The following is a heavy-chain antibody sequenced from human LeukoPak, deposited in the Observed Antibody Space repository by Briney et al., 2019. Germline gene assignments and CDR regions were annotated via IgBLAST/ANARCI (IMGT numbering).Heavy chain of an antibody. D-gene: IGHD3-10*01. V-gene: IGHV3-21*01. J-gene: IGHJ6*02. Sequence: GGSLRLSCAASGFTFSSYSMNWVRQAPGKGLGWVSSISSSSSYIYYADSVKGRFTISRGNAKNSLYLQMNSLRAEDTAVYYCARDSEGSGSYGRYYYYYYGMDVWGQGTTVTVSS. CDR2: ISSSSSYI. CDR3: ARDSEGSGSYGRYYYYYYGMDV. CDR1: GFTFSSYS.